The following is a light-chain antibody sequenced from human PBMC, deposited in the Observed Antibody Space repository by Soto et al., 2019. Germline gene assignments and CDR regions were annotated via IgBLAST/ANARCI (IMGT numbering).Light chain of an antibody. CDR2: AAS. J-gene: IGKJ1*01. CDR3: NQCLSSRT. Sequence: EIVFTHSPFTLSLSPVERATLSFMASQSVSSSYLAWYQQKPGQAPRLLIYAASSRATGIPDRFSGSGSGTDFTLTISKLEPEDFAVYYCNQCLSSRTFGQGTKVDIK. V-gene: IGKV3-20*01. CDR1: QSVSSSY.